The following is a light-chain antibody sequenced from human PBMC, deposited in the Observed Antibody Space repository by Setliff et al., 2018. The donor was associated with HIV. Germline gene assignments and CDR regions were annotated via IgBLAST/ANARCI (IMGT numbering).Light chain of an antibody. Sequence: QSVLTQPASVSGSPGQSITLSCTGTSSDIGRYNLVSRYQQYPGKAPKLMIYQATKRPSGVSNRFSGSKSGNTASLTISGLQAEDEADYYCCSNTGSNTYVFGSGTKV. CDR2: QAT. J-gene: IGLJ1*01. CDR3: CSNTGSNTYV. CDR1: SSDIGRYNL. V-gene: IGLV2-23*01.